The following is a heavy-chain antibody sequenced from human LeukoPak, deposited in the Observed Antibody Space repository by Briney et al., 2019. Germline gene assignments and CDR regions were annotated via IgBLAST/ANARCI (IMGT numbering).Heavy chain of an antibody. J-gene: IGHJ4*02. CDR1: GYTFTSYA. V-gene: IGHV1-46*01. Sequence: ASVKVSCKASGYTFTSYAMHWVRQAPGQGLEWMGIINPSGGSTSYAQKFQGRVTMTRDTSTSTVYMELSSLRSADTAVYYRASDPGWLIVGATTFDYWGQGTLVTVSS. D-gene: IGHD1-26*01. CDR2: INPSGGST. CDR3: ASDPGWLIVGATTFDY.